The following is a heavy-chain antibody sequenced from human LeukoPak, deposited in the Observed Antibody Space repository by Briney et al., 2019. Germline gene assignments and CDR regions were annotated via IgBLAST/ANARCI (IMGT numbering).Heavy chain of an antibody. CDR3: ARGSGAPAGGYYYYYGMDV. CDR2: IYYSGST. CDR1: GGSVSSGSYH. V-gene: IGHV4-61*01. J-gene: IGHJ6*02. Sequence: SETLSLTCTVSGGSVSSGSYHWSWIRQPPGKGLEWIGYIYYSGSTNYNPSLKSRVTISVDTSKNQFSLKLSSVTAADTAVYYCARGSGAPAGGYYYYYGMDVWGQGTTVTVSS. D-gene: IGHD2-2*01.